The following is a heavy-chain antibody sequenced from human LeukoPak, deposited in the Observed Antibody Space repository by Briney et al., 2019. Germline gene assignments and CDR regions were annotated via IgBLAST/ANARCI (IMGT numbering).Heavy chain of an antibody. CDR1: GFTFNRYA. CDR3: AKDFDYGGNSGDASDI. Sequence: GGSLRLSCAASGFTFNRYAMNWVRQAPGKGLEGVSAIRGSGGSTYYADSVKGRFTISRDNSKNTLYLQMNRLRAEDTALYYCAKDFDYGGNSGDASDIWGQGTMVTVSS. J-gene: IGHJ3*02. D-gene: IGHD4-23*01. V-gene: IGHV3-23*01. CDR2: IRGSGGST.